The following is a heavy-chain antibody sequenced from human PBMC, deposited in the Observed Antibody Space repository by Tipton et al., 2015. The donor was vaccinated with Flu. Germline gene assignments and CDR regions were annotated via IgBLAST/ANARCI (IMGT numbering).Heavy chain of an antibody. CDR2: IYYSGST. CDR3: AREQSSGYTTYYFDY. D-gene: IGHD3-22*01. Sequence: LRLSCTVSGGSISSYYWSWIRQPPGKGLEWIGYIYYSGSTNYNPSLKSRVTISVDTSKNQFSLKLSSVTAADTAVYYCAREQSSGYTTYYFDYWGQGTLVTVS. CDR1: GGSISSYY. J-gene: IGHJ4*02. V-gene: IGHV4-59*01.